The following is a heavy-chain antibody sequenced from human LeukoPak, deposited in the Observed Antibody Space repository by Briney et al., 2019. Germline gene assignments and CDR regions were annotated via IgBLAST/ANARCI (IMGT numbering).Heavy chain of an antibody. CDR3: ARVYRTGFDY. Sequence: VASVKVSCKASGGTFSSYAISWVRQAPGQGLEWMGGIIPIFGTANYAQKLQGRVTMTTDTSTSTAYMELRSLRSDDTAVYYCARVYRTGFDYWGQGTLVTVSS. V-gene: IGHV1-69*05. CDR1: GGTFSSYA. CDR2: IIPIFGTA. J-gene: IGHJ4*02. D-gene: IGHD7-27*01.